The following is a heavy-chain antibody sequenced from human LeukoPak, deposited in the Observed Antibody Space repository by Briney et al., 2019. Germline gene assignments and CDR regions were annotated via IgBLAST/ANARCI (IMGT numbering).Heavy chain of an antibody. Sequence: SETLSLTCAVYGGSFSGYYWSWIRQPPGKGLELIGGINHSGSTNYNPSLKSRVTISVDTSKNQFSLKLSSVTAADTAVYYCARRSGDIVVVPAAITRVTKRYYFDYWGQGTLVTVSS. CDR2: INHSGST. CDR3: ARRSGDIVVVPAAITRVTKRYYFDY. D-gene: IGHD2-2*02. V-gene: IGHV4-34*01. CDR1: GGSFSGYY. J-gene: IGHJ4*02.